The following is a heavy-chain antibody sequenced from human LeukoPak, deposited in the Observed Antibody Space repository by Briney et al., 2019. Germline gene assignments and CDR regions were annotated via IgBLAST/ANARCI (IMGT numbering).Heavy chain of an antibody. CDR1: GFLFRSFT. D-gene: IGHD2-15*01. J-gene: IGHJ5*02. CDR3: ARDTISCTGGTCYENWLDP. Sequence: PGGSLRLSCAASGFLFRSFTMGWVRQAPGKGLEWVSSISGSGDGTHYADTVKGRFTISRDNSKTTLYLQMRSLRADDTAVYYCARDTISCTGGTCYENWLDPWGQGTLVTVSS. CDR2: ISGSGDGT. V-gene: IGHV3-23*01.